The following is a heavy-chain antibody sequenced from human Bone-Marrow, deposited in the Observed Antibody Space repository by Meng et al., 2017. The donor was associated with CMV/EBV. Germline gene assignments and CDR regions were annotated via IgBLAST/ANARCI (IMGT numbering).Heavy chain of an antibody. CDR1: GFTFSLYP. V-gene: IGHV3-30*01. CDR3: ARDDFGTIDW. J-gene: IGHJ4*02. D-gene: IGHD1-7*01. Sequence: GESLKISCAASGFTFSLYPMHWVRQAPGKGLEWVTIVSADGVTKYYAGSVEGRFTISRDTSRSTLYLQMDSLRHDDTAIYYCARDDFGTIDWWGQGTLVTVSS. CDR2: VSADGVTK.